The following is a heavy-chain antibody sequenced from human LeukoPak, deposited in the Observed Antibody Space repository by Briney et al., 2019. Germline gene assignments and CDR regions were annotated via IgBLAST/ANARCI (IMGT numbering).Heavy chain of an antibody. V-gene: IGHV3-23*01. Sequence: GGSLTLSCAASGFTFSSYAMSWVRQAPGKGLECVSGISGSRSSTYYAHSVNGRFTISRDNSKNTVYLQTNSLRVEHTAVYYSAKDLGEMATHPGDYWGQGTLVTVSS. D-gene: IGHD5-24*01. CDR2: ISGSRSST. CDR3: AKDLGEMATHPGDY. CDR1: GFTFSSYA. J-gene: IGHJ4*02.